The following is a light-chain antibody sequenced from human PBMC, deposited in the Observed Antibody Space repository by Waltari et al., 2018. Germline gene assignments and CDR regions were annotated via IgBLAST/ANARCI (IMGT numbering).Light chain of an antibody. J-gene: IGKJ1*01. CDR1: QSISYS. CDR2: GAS. V-gene: IGKV3-15*01. CDR3: QQYNNWPPWT. Sequence: EIVMTQSPATLSVSPGERATLPCRASQSISYSLAWYQQKPGQAPRLLSYGASTRATGIPARFSGSRSGTEFTLSISSMQSEDFAVYYCQQYNNWPPWTFGQGTKVEIK.